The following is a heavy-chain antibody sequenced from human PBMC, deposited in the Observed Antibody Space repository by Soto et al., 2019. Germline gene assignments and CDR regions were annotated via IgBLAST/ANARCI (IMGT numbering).Heavy chain of an antibody. V-gene: IGHV1-18*01. Sequence: SVKVSFTASGSTFPGYGTSWVRHAPGQRLEWMGWISAYNGNTNYAQKLQGRVTMTTDTSTSTAYMERRSLRSDDTAVYYCARDGDTPDYWGQGTLVTVS. CDR1: GSTFPGYG. CDR3: ARDGDTPDY. D-gene: IGHD5-18*01. CDR2: ISAYNGNT. J-gene: IGHJ4*02.